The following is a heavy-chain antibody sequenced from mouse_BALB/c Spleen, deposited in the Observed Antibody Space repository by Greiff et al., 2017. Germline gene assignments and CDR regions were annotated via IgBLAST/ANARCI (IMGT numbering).Heavy chain of an antibody. V-gene: IGHV1-87*01. CDR2: IYPGDGDT. Sequence: QVQLQQSGAELARPGASVKLSCKASGYTFTSYWMQWVKQRPGQGLEWIGAIYPGDGDTRYTQKFKGKATLTADKSSSTAYMQLSSLASEDSAVYYCARDGSSSYAMDYWGQGTSVTVSS. J-gene: IGHJ4*01. CDR3: ARDGSSSYAMDY. CDR1: GYTFTSYW. D-gene: IGHD1-1*01.